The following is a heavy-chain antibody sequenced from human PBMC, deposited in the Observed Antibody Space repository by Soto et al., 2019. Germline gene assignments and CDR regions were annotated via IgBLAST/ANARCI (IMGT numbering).Heavy chain of an antibody. J-gene: IGHJ4*02. CDR3: ARQRPTVVTQAYFDN. Sequence: SETLSLTCIVSGESISSSSYYWGWIRQPPGKGLEWIGSIYYSGRTYYNTSFKSRVTISIDTSKNQFSLKLSSVTAKDTAVYYCARQRPTVVTQAYFDNWGQGALVT. V-gene: IGHV4-39*01. CDR1: GESISSSSYY. CDR2: IYYSGRT. D-gene: IGHD2-21*02.